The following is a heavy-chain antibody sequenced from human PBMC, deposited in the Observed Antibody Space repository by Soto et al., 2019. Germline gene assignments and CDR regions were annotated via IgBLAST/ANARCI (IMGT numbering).Heavy chain of an antibody. D-gene: IGHD4-17*01. J-gene: IGHJ5*02. Sequence: QVQLQQWGAGLLKPSETLSLTCAVYGGSFSGYYWSRIRQPPGKGLEWIGEINHSGSTNYNPSLKSRVTISVDTSKNQFSLKLSSVTAADTAVYYCARALDYGDYAPWFDPWGQGTLVTVSS. V-gene: IGHV4-34*01. CDR2: INHSGST. CDR3: ARALDYGDYAPWFDP. CDR1: GGSFSGYY.